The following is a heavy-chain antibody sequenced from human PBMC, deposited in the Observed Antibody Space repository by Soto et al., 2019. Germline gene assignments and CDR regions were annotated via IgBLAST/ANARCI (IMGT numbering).Heavy chain of an antibody. CDR2: IFYSGTT. J-gene: IGHJ5*02. CDR1: GGSISSGDYY. Sequence: SETLSLTCTVSGGSISSGDYYWSWIRQPPGKGLEWIGYIFYSGTTNYNPSLKSRVTISVDTSKNQFSLKLRSVTAADTAVYYCARGRWSALWGQGTLVTVSS. CDR3: ARGRWSAL. V-gene: IGHV4-61*08.